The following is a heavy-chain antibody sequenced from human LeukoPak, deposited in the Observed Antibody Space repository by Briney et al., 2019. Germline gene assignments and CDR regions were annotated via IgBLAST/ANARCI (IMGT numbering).Heavy chain of an antibody. CDR3: ARDQLWYSSGWYLY. Sequence: GGSLRLSCAASGFTFSSYAMSWVRQAPGKGLEWVAVISYDGSNKYYADSVKGRFTISRDNSKNTLYLQMNSLRAEDTAVYYCARDQLWYSSGWYLYWGQGTLVTVSS. CDR1: GFTFSSYA. J-gene: IGHJ4*02. CDR2: ISYDGSNK. D-gene: IGHD6-19*01. V-gene: IGHV3-30-3*01.